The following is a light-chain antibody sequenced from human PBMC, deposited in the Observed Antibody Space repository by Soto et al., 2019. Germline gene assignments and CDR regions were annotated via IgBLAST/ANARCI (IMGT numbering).Light chain of an antibody. CDR2: GAS. CDR1: QSVDTTF. V-gene: IGKV3-20*01. Sequence: EIVLTQSPGSLSLSPGQRATLSCRASQSVDTTFFAWYQKKPGQAPRLLIYGASKRATGIPDRFSCRGSGTDFTLIISRLEPEDFAVYYCQQYMSSVTFGQGTKVEIK. J-gene: IGKJ1*01. CDR3: QQYMSSVT.